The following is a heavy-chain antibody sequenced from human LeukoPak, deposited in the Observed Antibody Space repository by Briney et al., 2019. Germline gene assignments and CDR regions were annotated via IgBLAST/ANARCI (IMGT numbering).Heavy chain of an antibody. D-gene: IGHD6-13*01. CDR1: GYTFTDYY. CDR2: IIPIFGTA. Sequence: GASVKVSCKASGYTFTDYYMHWVRQAPGQGLEWMGGIIPIFGTANYAQKFQGRVTITTDESTSTAYMELSSLRSEDTAVYYCARDRPGGSSLDYWGQGILVTVSS. CDR3: ARDRPGGSSLDY. J-gene: IGHJ4*02. V-gene: IGHV1-69*05.